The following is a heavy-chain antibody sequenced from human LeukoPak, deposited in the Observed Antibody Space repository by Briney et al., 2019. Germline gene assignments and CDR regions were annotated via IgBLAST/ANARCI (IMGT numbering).Heavy chain of an antibody. CDR2: INPNSGGT. V-gene: IGHV1-2*02. D-gene: IGHD2-15*01. Sequence: GASVKVSCKASGYTFTSYDINWVRQAPGQGLEWMGWINPNSGGTNYAQKFQGRVTMTRDTSISTAYMELSRLRSDDTAVYYCAREEVVVAATTYYYYYYMDVWGKGTTVTVSS. CDR1: GYTFTSYD. J-gene: IGHJ6*03. CDR3: AREEVVVAATTYYYYYYMDV.